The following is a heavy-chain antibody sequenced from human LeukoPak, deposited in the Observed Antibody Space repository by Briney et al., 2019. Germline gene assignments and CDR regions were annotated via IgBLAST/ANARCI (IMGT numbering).Heavy chain of an antibody. J-gene: IGHJ4*02. D-gene: IGHD2-15*01. Sequence: KPSETLSLTCTVSGGSISSSGYYWGWIRQPPGKGLEWIGSIYHSGSTNYNPSLKSRVTISVDKSKNQFSLKLSSVTAADTAVYYCARYCSGGSCYSSGSDYWGQGTLVTVSS. CDR1: GGSISSSGYY. CDR3: ARYCSGGSCYSSGSDY. CDR2: IYHSGST. V-gene: IGHV4-39*07.